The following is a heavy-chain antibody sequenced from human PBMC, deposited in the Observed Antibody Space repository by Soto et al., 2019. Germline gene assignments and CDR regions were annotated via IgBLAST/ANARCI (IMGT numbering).Heavy chain of an antibody. CDR1: GGTFSSYA. V-gene: IGHV1-69*13. D-gene: IGHD3-22*01. CDR3: ARVRGDDSSGYYPTLYYYYYYGMDV. Sequence: GASVKVSCKASGGTFSSYAISWVRQAPGQGVEWMGGIIPIFGTANYAQKFQGRVTITADESTSTAYMELSSLRSEDTAVYYCARVRGDDSSGYYPTLYYYYYYGMDVWGQGTTVTVSS. CDR2: IIPIFGTA. J-gene: IGHJ6*02.